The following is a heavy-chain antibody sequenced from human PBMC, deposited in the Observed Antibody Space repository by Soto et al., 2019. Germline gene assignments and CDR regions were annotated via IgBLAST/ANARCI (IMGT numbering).Heavy chain of an antibody. CDR2: IIPIFGTA. Sequence: SVKVSCKASGGTFSSYAISWVRQAPGQGLEWMGGIIPIFGTANYAQKFQGRVTITADESTSTAYMELSSLRSEDTAVYYCARNRAPHNYDFWSGYYTGSTYYYYGMDVWGQGTTVTVSS. CDR3: ARNRAPHNYDFWSGYYTGSTYYYYGMDV. CDR1: GGTFSSYA. D-gene: IGHD3-3*01. J-gene: IGHJ6*02. V-gene: IGHV1-69*13.